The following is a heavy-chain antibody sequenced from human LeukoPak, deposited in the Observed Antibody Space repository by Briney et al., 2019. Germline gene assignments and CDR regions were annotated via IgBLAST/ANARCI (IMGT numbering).Heavy chain of an antibody. CDR3: ARTFLYDYVWGSSLYYFDY. CDR1: GGTFSSYA. V-gene: IGHV1-69*13. D-gene: IGHD3-16*01. CDR2: IIPIFGTA. Sequence: ASVKVSCKASGGTFSSYAISWVRQAPGQGLEWMGGIIPIFGTANYAQKFQGRVTITADESTSTAYMELCSLRSEDTAVYYCARTFLYDYVWGSSLYYFDYWGQGTLVTVSS. J-gene: IGHJ4*02.